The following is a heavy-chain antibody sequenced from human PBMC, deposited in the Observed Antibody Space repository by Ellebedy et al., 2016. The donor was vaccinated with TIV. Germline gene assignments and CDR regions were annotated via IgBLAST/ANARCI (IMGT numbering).Heavy chain of an antibody. Sequence: PGGSLRLSCDASGFTISSFAMRWTPQAPGKALGRASYISRGSDYTNYADPVRGRFTVSRDNAKSSLFLQMNSLRAEDTAVYFCARRHTSSWNSLYLDYWGQGTLVTVSS. CDR3: ARRHTSSWNSLYLDY. V-gene: IGHV3-11*06. D-gene: IGHD6-13*01. CDR1: GFTISSFA. J-gene: IGHJ4*02. CDR2: ISRGSDYT.